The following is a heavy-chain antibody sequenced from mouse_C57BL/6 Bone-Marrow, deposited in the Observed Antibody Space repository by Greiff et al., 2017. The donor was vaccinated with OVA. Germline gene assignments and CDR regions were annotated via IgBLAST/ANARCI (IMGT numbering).Heavy chain of an antibody. V-gene: IGHV1-72*01. CDR3: ARWSNWDGCAWFAY. Sequence: QVQLQQPGAELVKPGASVKLSCKASGYTFTSYWMHWVKQRPGRGLEWIGRIDPNSGGTKYNEKFKSKATLTVDKPSSTAYMQLSSLTSEYSAVYVGARWSNWDGCAWFAYWGQGTLVTVSA. CDR2: IDPNSGGT. D-gene: IGHD4-1*02. CDR1: GYTFTSYW. J-gene: IGHJ3*01.